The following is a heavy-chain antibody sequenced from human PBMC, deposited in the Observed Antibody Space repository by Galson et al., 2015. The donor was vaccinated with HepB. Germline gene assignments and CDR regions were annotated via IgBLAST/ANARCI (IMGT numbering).Heavy chain of an antibody. Sequence: SLRLSCAASGFTFSSYSMNWVRRAPGKGLEWVSYISSSSTTIYYADSVKGRFTISRDNAKNSLYLQMDSLRAEDTAVYYCAKDEAVAGGDYFDYWGQGTLVAVSS. CDR2: ISSSSTTI. J-gene: IGHJ4*02. CDR1: GFTFSSYS. V-gene: IGHV3-48*04. CDR3: AKDEAVAGGDYFDY. D-gene: IGHD6-19*01.